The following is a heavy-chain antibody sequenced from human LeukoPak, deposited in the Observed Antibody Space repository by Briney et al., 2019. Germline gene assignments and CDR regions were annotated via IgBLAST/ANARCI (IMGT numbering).Heavy chain of an antibody. V-gene: IGHV4-59*01. CDR3: ARGYSSSWNYFDF. Sequence: PSETLSLTCTVSGVSISSYFWSWIRQPPGKGLEWIGYISDSGSTNYNPSLDSRVTISIDTSKNQFSLKLSSVTAADTAVYYCARGYSSSWNYFDFWGQGTLVTVSS. D-gene: IGHD6-13*01. CDR1: GVSISSYF. J-gene: IGHJ4*02. CDR2: ISDSGST.